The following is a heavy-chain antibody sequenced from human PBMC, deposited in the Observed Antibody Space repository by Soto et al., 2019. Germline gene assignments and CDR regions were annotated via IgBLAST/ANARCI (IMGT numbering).Heavy chain of an antibody. D-gene: IGHD3-9*01. CDR1: GGSISSYY. CDR2: IYYSGST. J-gene: IGHJ4*02. V-gene: IGHV4-59*01. CDR3: ARDSTGYLFDY. Sequence: SETLSLTCIDSGGSISSYYWSWIRQPPGKGLEWIGYIYYSGSTNYNPSLKSRVTISVDTSKNQFSLKLSSVTAADTAVYYCARDSTGYLFDYWGQGTLVTVSS.